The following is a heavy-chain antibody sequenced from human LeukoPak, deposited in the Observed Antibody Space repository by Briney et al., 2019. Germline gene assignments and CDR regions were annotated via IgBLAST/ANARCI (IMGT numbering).Heavy chain of an antibody. Sequence: SQTLSLTCAISGDSVSSNSAAWNWIRQSPSRGLEWLGRTYYRSKWYNDYAVSVKSRITINPDTSKNQFSLQLNSVTPEDTAVYYCARAPPIQLWSQSTSGYFDLWGRGTLVTVSS. CDR1: GDSVSSNSAA. CDR2: TYYRSKWYN. D-gene: IGHD5-18*01. V-gene: IGHV6-1*01. J-gene: IGHJ2*01. CDR3: ARAPPIQLWSQSTSGYFDL.